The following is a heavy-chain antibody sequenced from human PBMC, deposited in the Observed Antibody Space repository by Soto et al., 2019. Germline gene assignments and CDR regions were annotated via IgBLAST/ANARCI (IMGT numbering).Heavy chain of an antibody. CDR3: AADPVFYCGGDCYSSFLCPRSRLPGMDV. V-gene: IGHV1-58*01. Sequence: SVKVSCKASGFTFTSSAVQWVRQARGQRLEWIGWIVVGSGNTNYAQKFQERVTITRDMSTSTAYMELSSLRSEDTAVYYCAADPVFYCGGDCYSSFLCPRSRLPGMDVWGQGTTVTVSS. CDR2: IVVGSGNT. J-gene: IGHJ6*02. CDR1: GFTFTSSA. D-gene: IGHD2-21*02.